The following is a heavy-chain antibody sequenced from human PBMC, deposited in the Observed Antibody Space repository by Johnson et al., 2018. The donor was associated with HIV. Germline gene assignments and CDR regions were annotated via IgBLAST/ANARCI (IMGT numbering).Heavy chain of an antibody. Sequence: QVQLVESGGGLVNPGGSLRLSCAASGFTFSDYYMSWIRQAPGKGLEWVSYITSSGGTVYYTDSVKGRFTVSRDNSKNTLYLQMNSLRGEDTAMYYCAKDGGRWSYSFDVWGQGTMVSVSS. CDR3: AKDGGRWSYSFDV. J-gene: IGHJ3*01. CDR1: GFTFSDYY. D-gene: IGHD3-16*01. CDR2: ITSSGGTV. V-gene: IGHV3-11*04.